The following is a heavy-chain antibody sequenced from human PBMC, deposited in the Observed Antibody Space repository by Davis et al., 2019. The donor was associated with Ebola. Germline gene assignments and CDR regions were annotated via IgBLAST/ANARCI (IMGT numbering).Heavy chain of an antibody. CDR2: MFYSGST. V-gene: IGHV4-39*02. CDR3: ARLKTTDWNYPATFDS. D-gene: IGHD1-7*01. J-gene: IGHJ4*02. Sequence: MPSETLSLTCTVSGDSISSSSYYWGWIRQPPGKGLEWIGSIGTMFYSGSTPYNPSLKSRVSISIDTSKNHFTLNLGSVTAADTAIYYCARLKTTDWNYPATFDSWGQGTLVIVSS. CDR1: GDSISSSSYY.